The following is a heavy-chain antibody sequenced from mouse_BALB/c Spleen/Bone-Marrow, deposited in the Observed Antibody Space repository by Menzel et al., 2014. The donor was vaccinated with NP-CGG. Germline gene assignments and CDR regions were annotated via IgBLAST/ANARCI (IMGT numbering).Heavy chain of an antibody. D-gene: IGHD1-1*01. Sequence: EVQLQQSGGGLVQPGGSLKLSCAASGFDFSRYWMSWVRQAPGKGLEWIGEINPDSSTINYTPSLKDKFITSRDNAKNTLYLQMSRVRSEDTALYYCARLGYYGAMAYWGQGTSVTVSS. CDR1: GFDFSRYW. V-gene: IGHV4-1*02. J-gene: IGHJ4*01. CDR2: INPDSSTI. CDR3: ARLGYYGAMAY.